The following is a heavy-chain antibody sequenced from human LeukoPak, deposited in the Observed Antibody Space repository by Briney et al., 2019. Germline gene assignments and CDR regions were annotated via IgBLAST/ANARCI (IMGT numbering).Heavy chain of an antibody. V-gene: IGHV4-4*02. CDR3: ARDTALYCSSTSCRAGMDV. CDR1: GGSISSSNW. Sequence: PSGTLSLTCAVSGGSISSSNWWSWVRQPPGKGLEWIGEIYHSGSTNYNPSLKSRVTISVDKSKNQFSLKLSSVAAADTAVYYCARDTALYCSSTSCRAGMDVWGQGTTVTVSS. CDR2: IYHSGST. J-gene: IGHJ6*02. D-gene: IGHD2-2*01.